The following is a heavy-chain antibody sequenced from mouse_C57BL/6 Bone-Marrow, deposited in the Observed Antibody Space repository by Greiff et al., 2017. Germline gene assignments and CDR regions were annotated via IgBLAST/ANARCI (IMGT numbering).Heavy chain of an antibody. D-gene: IGHD3-1*01. J-gene: IGHJ2*01. CDR3: ARQLSGDY. CDR1: GYAFTNYL. V-gene: IGHV1-54*01. Sequence: QVQLKESGAELVRPGTSVKVSCKASGYAFTNYLIEWVKQRPGQGLEWIGVINPGSGGTNYNEKFKGKATLTADKSSSTAYMQLSSLTSEDSAVYFCARQLSGDYWGQGTTLTVSS. CDR2: INPGSGGT.